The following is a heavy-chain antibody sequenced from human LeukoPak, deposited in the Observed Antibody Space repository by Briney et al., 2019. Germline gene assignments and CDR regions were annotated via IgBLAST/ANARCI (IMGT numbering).Heavy chain of an antibody. Sequence: PSETLSLTXTVSGGSISSYYWSWIRQPPGKGLEWLGYIYYSGSTNYHPSLKSRVTISVDTSTNQFSLKLSSVTAADTAVYCCARGRGYSYGSLPFDYWGQGTLVTVSS. CDR1: GGSISSYY. CDR3: ARGRGYSYGSLPFDY. V-gene: IGHV4-59*01. CDR2: IYYSGST. J-gene: IGHJ4*02. D-gene: IGHD5-18*01.